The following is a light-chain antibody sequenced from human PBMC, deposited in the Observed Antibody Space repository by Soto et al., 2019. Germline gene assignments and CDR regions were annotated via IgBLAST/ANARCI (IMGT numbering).Light chain of an antibody. Sequence: EVVVTQSPGTLSLSPGERATLSCRASQSVSSSYLAWYQQKPGQAPRLLIYGASSRATGIPDRFSGSGSGTDFTLTISSLEPEDFAVYYCQHRSNWPLTFGGGTKVDIK. CDR2: GAS. CDR3: QHRSNWPLT. CDR1: QSVSSSY. V-gene: IGKV3D-20*02. J-gene: IGKJ4*01.